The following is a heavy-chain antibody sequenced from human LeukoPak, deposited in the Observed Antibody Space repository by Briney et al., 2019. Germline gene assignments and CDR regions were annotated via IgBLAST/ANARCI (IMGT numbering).Heavy chain of an antibody. V-gene: IGHV4-59*01. Sequence: SETLSLTCTVSGGSISSYYWSWIRQPSGKGLEWIGYIYYSGSTNYNPSLKSQVTISLDTSKNQFSLKLSSVTAADTAVYYCARGSRKAGFDSWGQGTMVAVSS. CDR2: IYYSGST. J-gene: IGHJ3*02. CDR3: ARGSRKAGFDS. CDR1: GGSISSYY.